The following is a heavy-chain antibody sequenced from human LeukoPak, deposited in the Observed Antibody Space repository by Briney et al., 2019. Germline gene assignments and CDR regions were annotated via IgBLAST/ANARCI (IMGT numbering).Heavy chain of an antibody. CDR3: ARTASAYYYGSGSYPSHFDY. D-gene: IGHD3-10*01. V-gene: IGHV4-59*01. J-gene: IGHJ4*02. CDR2: IYYSGST. Sequence: PSETLSLTCTVSGASISSYYWSWIRQPPGKGLEWIGYIYYSGSTNYNPSLKSRVTISVDTSKNQFSLKLSSVTAADTAVYYCARTASAYYYGSGSYPSHFDYWGQGTLVTVSS. CDR1: GASISSYY.